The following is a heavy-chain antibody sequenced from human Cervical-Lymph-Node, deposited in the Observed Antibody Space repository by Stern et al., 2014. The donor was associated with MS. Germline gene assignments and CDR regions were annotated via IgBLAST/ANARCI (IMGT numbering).Heavy chain of an antibody. CDR2: VVGGSGKT. J-gene: IGHJ6*02. CDR1: GFTFINSA. CDR3: AADPRPYSYYVGFYYYGVDV. D-gene: IGHD4-11*01. Sequence: QLVQSGPEVKKPGTSVKVSCKASGFTFINSAVQWVRQARGQRLEGIGGVVGGSGKTNYAQKFQERVTITRDMSSNTAYLELSNLRSDDAATYYCAADPRPYSYYVGFYYYGVDVWGQGTTVSVSS. V-gene: IGHV1-58*01.